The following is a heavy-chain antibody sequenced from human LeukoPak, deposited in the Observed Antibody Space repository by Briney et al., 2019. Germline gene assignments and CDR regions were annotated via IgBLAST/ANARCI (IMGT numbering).Heavy chain of an antibody. CDR2: ISNDGARR. CDR3: ARDIGTAPGWFDS. V-gene: IGHV3-64*01. CDR1: GFTFRYYA. Sequence: GGSLRLSCAASGFTFRYYAMHWVRQAPGKGLGYVSTISNDGARRNYANSVKGRFSISRDNSKSTLYLQMGRLRAEDMAVYYCARDIGTAPGWFDSWGQGTLVTVSS. J-gene: IGHJ5*01. D-gene: IGHD2-21*02.